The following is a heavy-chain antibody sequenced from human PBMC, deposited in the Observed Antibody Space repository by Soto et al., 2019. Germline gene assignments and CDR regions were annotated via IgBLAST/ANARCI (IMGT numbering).Heavy chain of an antibody. J-gene: IGHJ4*02. CDR1: GFTFSSYG. Sequence: GVSLRLSCAASGFTFSSYGMHWVRQAPGKGLEWVAVISYDGSNKYYADSVKGRFTISSDNSKNTLYLQMNSLRAEDTAVYYCAKDRGIAAAGEIDYWGQGTLVTVSS. V-gene: IGHV3-30*18. CDR3: AKDRGIAAAGEIDY. D-gene: IGHD6-13*01. CDR2: ISYDGSNK.